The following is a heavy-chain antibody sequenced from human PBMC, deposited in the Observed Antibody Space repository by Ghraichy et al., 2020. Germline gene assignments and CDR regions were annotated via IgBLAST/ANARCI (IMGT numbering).Heavy chain of an antibody. J-gene: IGHJ6*03. CDR3: ASHMAGTRFGYYYYYMDV. D-gene: IGHD6-19*01. CDR2: INHSGST. CDR1: GGSFSGYY. V-gene: IGHV4-34*01. Sequence: SETLSLTCAVYGGSFSGYYWSWIRQPPGKGLEWIGEINHSGSTNYNPSLKSRVTISVDTSKNQFSLKLSSVTAADTAVYYCASHMAGTRFGYYYYYMDVWGKGTTVTVSS.